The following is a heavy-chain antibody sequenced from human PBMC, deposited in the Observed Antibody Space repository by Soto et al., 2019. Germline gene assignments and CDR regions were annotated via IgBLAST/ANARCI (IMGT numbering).Heavy chain of an antibody. Sequence: GGSLRLSCAASGFTFSSYAMHWVRQAPGKGLEWVAVISYDGSNKYYADSVKGRFTISRDNSKNTLYLQMNSLRAEDTAVYYCARGAYDSSGYYYYYYYYGMDVWGQGTTVT. CDR2: ISYDGSNK. D-gene: IGHD3-22*01. CDR3: ARGAYDSSGYYYYYYYYGMDV. CDR1: GFTFSSYA. V-gene: IGHV3-30-3*01. J-gene: IGHJ6*02.